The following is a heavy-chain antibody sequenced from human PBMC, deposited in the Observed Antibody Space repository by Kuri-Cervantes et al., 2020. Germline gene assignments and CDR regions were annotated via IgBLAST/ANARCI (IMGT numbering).Heavy chain of an antibody. CDR1: GFTFSSYN. J-gene: IGHJ4*02. D-gene: IGHD6-13*01. V-gene: IGHV3-48*04. Sequence: GESLKISCAASGFTFSSYNMNWVRQAPGKGLEWLSYITSSSTIYYADSVKGRFTISRDNAKNSLYLQMNSLRAEDTAVYYCAKDRTVIAAAGTVFDYWGQGTLVTVSS. CDR3: AKDRTVIAAAGTVFDY. CDR2: ITSSSTI.